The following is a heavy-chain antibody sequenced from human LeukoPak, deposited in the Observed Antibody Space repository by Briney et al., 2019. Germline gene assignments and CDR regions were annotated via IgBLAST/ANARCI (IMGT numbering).Heavy chain of an antibody. Sequence: ASVKVSCKASGYTFTSYGISWVRQAPGQGLEWMGWINPNSGGTNYAQKFQGRVTMTRDTSISTAYMELSRLRSDDTAVYYCAREWDTMVPFMDVWGKGTTVTISS. D-gene: IGHD3-10*01. CDR2: INPNSGGT. CDR1: GYTFTSYG. CDR3: AREWDTMVPFMDV. J-gene: IGHJ6*03. V-gene: IGHV1-2*02.